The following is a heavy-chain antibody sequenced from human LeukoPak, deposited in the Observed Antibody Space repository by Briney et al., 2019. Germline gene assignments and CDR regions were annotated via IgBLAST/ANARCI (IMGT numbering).Heavy chain of an antibody. D-gene: IGHD7-27*01. CDR3: ARVGISHRWFDP. CDR1: GYTFTSYD. CDR2: MNPNSGNT. Sequence: ASVKVSCKASGYTFTSYDINRVRQATGQGLEWMGWMNPNSGNTGYAQKFQGRVTMTRNTSISTAYMELSSLRSEDTAVYYCARVGISHRWFDPWGQGTLVTVSS. V-gene: IGHV1-8*01. J-gene: IGHJ5*02.